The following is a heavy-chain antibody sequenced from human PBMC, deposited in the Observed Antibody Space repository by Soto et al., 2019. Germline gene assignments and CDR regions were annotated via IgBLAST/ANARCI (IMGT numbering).Heavy chain of an antibody. CDR3: AGHGYYYDSSGYSLAYYFDY. J-gene: IGHJ4*02. V-gene: IGHV4-39*01. CDR2: IYYSGST. CDR1: GGPISSSSYY. Sequence: SETLSLTCTVSGGPISSSSYYWGWIRQPPGKGLEWIGSIYYSGSTYYNPSLKSRVTISVDTSKNQFSLKLSSVTAADTAVYYCAGHGYYYDSSGYSLAYYFDYWGQGTLVTVSS. D-gene: IGHD3-22*01.